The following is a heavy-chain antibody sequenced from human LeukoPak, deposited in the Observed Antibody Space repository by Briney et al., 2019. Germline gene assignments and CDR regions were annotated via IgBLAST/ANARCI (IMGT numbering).Heavy chain of an antibody. CDR3: ARLDVVVVDGVDKAYYYYGMDL. CDR1: GFTFSSYS. D-gene: IGHD2-15*01. Sequence: GGSLRLSGAASGFTFSSYSMNWVRQAPGKGLEWVSSISSSSSYIYYADSVKGRFTISRDNAKNSLYLQMNSLRAEDTAVYYCARLDVVVVDGVDKAYYYYGMDLWGQGPAVTVSS. CDR2: ISSSSSYI. V-gene: IGHV3-21*01. J-gene: IGHJ6*02.